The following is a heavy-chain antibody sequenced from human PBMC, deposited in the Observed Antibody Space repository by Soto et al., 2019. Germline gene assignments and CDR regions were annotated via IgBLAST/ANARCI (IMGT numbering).Heavy chain of an antibody. CDR3: AIDIVATGYYYYGMDV. Sequence: ASVKVSCKASGYTFTGYYMHWVRQAPGQGLEWMGWINPNSGGTKYAQKFQGRVTMTRDTSISTAYMELSRLRSDDTAVYYCAIDIVATGYYYYGMDVWGQGTTVTVSS. J-gene: IGHJ6*02. D-gene: IGHD5-12*01. V-gene: IGHV1-2*02. CDR2: INPNSGGT. CDR1: GYTFTGYY.